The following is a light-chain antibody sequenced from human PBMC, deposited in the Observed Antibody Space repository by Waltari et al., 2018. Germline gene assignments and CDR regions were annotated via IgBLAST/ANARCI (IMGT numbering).Light chain of an antibody. CDR3: QQYATSWT. CDR2: GAS. V-gene: IGKV3-20*01. J-gene: IGKJ1*01. Sequence: EIVLTQSPGTLSLSPGERATLSCRASQIVSSNYLAWYQQKPGQAPRLLIYGASSRATGIPDRFSGSGSGTDFTLTISRLEPEDFAVYYCQQYATSWTFGQGTTV. CDR1: QIVSSNY.